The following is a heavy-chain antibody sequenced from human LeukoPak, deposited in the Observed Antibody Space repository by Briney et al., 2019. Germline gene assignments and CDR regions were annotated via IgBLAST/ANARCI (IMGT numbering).Heavy chain of an antibody. D-gene: IGHD3-16*01. Sequence: GGSLRLSCAASGFIFSSYGMRWVRQAPGKGLEWVAVISYDGSNKYYADSVKGRFTISRDNSKNTLYLQMNSLRAEDTAVYYCVSYTGGVLDYWGQGTLVTVSS. CDR1: GFIFSSYG. CDR3: VSYTGGVLDY. CDR2: ISYDGSNK. J-gene: IGHJ4*02. V-gene: IGHV3-30*03.